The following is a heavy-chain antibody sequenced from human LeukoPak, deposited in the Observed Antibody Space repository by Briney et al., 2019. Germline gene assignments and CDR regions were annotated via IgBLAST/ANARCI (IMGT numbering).Heavy chain of an antibody. J-gene: IGHJ3*02. CDR1: GFTFSSYG. V-gene: IGHV3-23*01. Sequence: GGSLRLSCAASGFTFSSYGMNWVRQAPGKGLEWVSTIHSGGSTYYADSVKGRFTISRDNSKNTLYLEMNSLRAEDTAVYYCAKDRSIMSWDAFDIWGQGTMVTVSS. CDR2: IHSGGST. CDR3: AKDRSIMSWDAFDI. D-gene: IGHD6-6*01.